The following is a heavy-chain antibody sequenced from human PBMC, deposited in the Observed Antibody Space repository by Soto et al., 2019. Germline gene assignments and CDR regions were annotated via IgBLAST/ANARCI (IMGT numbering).Heavy chain of an antibody. V-gene: IGHV4-39*01. D-gene: IGHD4-4*01. CDR1: GGSISSSSYY. CDR3: ATDGYDYSIDY. CDR2: IYYSGST. Sequence: SETLSLTCTVSGGSISSSSYYWGWIRQPPGKGLEWIGSIYYSGSTYYNPSLKSRVTISVDTSKNQFSLKLSSVTAADTAVYYCATDGYDYSIDYWGQGTLVTVSS. J-gene: IGHJ4*02.